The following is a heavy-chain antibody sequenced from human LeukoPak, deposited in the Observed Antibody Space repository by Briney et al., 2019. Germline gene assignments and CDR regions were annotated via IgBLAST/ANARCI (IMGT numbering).Heavy chain of an antibody. D-gene: IGHD2-21*02. Sequence: SVKVSCKASGGTFSSYAISWVRQAPGQGLEWMGGIIPIFGTANYAQKFQGRVTMTRDMSTSTVYMELSSLRSEDTAVYYCARAENCGGDCYSGAFDIWGQGTMVTVSS. J-gene: IGHJ3*02. CDR2: IIPIFGTA. CDR1: GGTFSSYA. CDR3: ARAENCGGDCYSGAFDI. V-gene: IGHV1-69*05.